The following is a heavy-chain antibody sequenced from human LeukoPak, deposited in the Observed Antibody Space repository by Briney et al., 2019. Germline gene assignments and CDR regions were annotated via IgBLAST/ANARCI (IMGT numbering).Heavy chain of an antibody. D-gene: IGHD1-1*01. CDR2: ISGGGDTT. CDR3: AKVGVTGTTGWFDF. J-gene: IGHJ5*01. Sequence: PGGSLRLSCAASGFTFSNYGMSWVRQAPGKGLEWVSGISGGGDTTCNADSVKGRFTIYRDDSKNTLYLQMNSLRAEDAAVYYCAKVGVTGTTGWFDFWGQGTLVTVSS. CDR1: GFTFSNYG. V-gene: IGHV3-23*01.